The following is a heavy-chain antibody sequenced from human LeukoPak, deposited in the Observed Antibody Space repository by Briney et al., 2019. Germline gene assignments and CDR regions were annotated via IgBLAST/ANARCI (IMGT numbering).Heavy chain of an antibody. V-gene: IGHV4-34*01. CDR1: GGSFSGYH. D-gene: IGHD2-15*01. CDR3: ARVSPFTLVVVAAYNWFDP. J-gene: IGHJ5*02. Sequence: PSETLSLTCAVYGGSFSGYHWSWIRQPPGKGPEWIGEINHSGSTNYNPSLKSRVTISVDTSKNQFSLKLSSVTAADTAVYYCARVSPFTLVVVAAYNWFDPWGQGTLVTVSS. CDR2: INHSGST.